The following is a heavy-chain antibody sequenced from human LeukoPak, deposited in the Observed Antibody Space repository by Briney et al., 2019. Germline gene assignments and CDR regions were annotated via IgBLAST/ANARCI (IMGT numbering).Heavy chain of an antibody. Sequence: GGSLRLSSAASGVIFSSYEVNWGPQAPGEGVEGGSYICPSGSTIYYADSVRGRFTMSRDNANNSLYLQMNSLRAEDTAVYYCARDCSGGSCSPYGMDVWGQGTTVTISS. CDR2: ICPSGSTI. J-gene: IGHJ6*02. CDR3: ARDCSGGSCSPYGMDV. D-gene: IGHD2-15*01. CDR1: GVIFSSYE. V-gene: IGHV3-48*03.